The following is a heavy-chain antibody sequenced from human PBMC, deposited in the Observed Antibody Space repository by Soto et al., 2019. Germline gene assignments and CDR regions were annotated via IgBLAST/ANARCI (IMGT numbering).Heavy chain of an antibody. J-gene: IGHJ4*02. Sequence: SETLSLTCTVSGGSISSGGYYWSWIRQHPGKGLEWIGYIYYSGSTNYNPSLKSRVTISVDTSKNQFSLKLSSVTAADRAVFYCASPPGPFCSSTSFYCPSGIEKITGTSRRYYFDSGGQGPLVTVSS. D-gene: IGHD2-2*01. CDR3: ASPPGPFCSSTSFYCPSGIEKITGTSRRYYFDS. CDR2: IYYSGST. V-gene: IGHV4-31*03. CDR1: GGSISSGGYY.